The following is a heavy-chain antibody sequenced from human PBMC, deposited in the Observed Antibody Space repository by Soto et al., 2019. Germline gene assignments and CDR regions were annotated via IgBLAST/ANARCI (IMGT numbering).Heavy chain of an antibody. V-gene: IGHV1-69*13. J-gene: IGHJ6*02. CDR3: ASSPIVANYYYGMDV. D-gene: IGHD5-12*01. CDR2: IIPIFGTA. CDR1: GGTFSSYA. Sequence: ASVKVSCKASGGTFSSYAISWVRQAPGQGLEWMGGIIPIFGTANYAQKFQGRVTITADESTSTAYMELSSLRSEDTAVYYCASSPIVANYYYGMDVWGQGTTVTVSS.